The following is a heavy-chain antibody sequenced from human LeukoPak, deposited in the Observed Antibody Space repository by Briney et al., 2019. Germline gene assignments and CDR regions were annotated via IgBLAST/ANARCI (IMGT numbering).Heavy chain of an antibody. CDR3: ARLARVAAAGSYSYHSLDV. CDR2: IYYSGNT. V-gene: IGHV4-59*08. J-gene: IGHJ6*02. Sequence: SETLSLTCTVSGGSMTSYYWSWIRQPPGKGLEWIGYIYYSGNTNYNPSPKSRFTISVDTSKNQFSLRLTSVTAADTAVYYCARLARVAAAGSYSYHSLDVWGQGTTVTVSS. D-gene: IGHD6-13*01. CDR1: GGSMTSYY.